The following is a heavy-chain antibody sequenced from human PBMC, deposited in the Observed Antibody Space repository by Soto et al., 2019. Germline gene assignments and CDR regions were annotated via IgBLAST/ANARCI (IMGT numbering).Heavy chain of an antibody. CDR3: AEGWNFDS. CDR2: IYFTGTT. J-gene: IGHJ4*02. CDR1: GGSTREYY. Sequence: SETLSLTCTVSGGSTREYYWNWIRQSPGKGLEWIGYIYFTGTTNYNPSLRSRVTISVDKSKNQFSLNLRSVTAADTAVYYCAEGWNFDSWGQGTLVTVSS. V-gene: IGHV4-59*01. D-gene: IGHD1-1*01.